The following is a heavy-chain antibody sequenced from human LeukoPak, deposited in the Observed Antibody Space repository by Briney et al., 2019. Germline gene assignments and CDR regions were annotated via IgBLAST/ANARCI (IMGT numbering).Heavy chain of an antibody. CDR1: GGTFSSYA. Sequence: SVKVSCKASGGTFSSYAISWVRQAPGQGLEWMGGIIPIFGTANYAQKFQGRVTITADESTSTAYMELSSLRSGDTAVYYCARYCSGGSCYSRGAFDIWGQGTMVTVSS. CDR3: ARYCSGGSCYSRGAFDI. V-gene: IGHV1-69*01. CDR2: IIPIFGTA. D-gene: IGHD2-15*01. J-gene: IGHJ3*02.